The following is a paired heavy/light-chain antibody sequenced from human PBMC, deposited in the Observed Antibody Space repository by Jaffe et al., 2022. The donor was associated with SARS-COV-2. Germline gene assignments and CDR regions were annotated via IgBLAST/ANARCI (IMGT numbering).Heavy chain of an antibody. D-gene: IGHD3-22*01. Sequence: QVQLQESGPRLVKASQTLSLTCTVSAGSISSSDYYWTWIRQSPGKGLEWIGYISYSGSTYYNPSLQSRLTISVDTSKNQFSLKLTSVTAADTAVYYCASDYDSRGSYDYWGQGTLVTVSS. J-gene: IGHJ4*02. CDR1: AGSISSSDYY. CDR2: ISYSGST. CDR3: ASDYDSRGSYDY. V-gene: IGHV4-30-4*01.
Light chain of an antibody. CDR2: VAS. J-gene: IGKJ4*01. V-gene: IGKV1D-12*01. CDR3: QQANSFPRT. Sequence: DIQMTQSPSSVSASVGDRVTITCRASQGIGSWLAWYQQKPGKAPKLLIYVASTLQSGVPSRFSGSGSGTDFTLTISSLQPEDYATYYCQQANSFPRTFGGGTKVEIK. CDR1: QGIGSW.